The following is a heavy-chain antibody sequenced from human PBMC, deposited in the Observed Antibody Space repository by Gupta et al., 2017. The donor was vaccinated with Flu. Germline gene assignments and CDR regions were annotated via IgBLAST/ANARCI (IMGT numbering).Heavy chain of an antibody. D-gene: IGHD2-2*01. J-gene: IGHJ6*02. CDR2: IKSKTDGGTT. V-gene: IGHV3-15*01. Sequence: RQAPGKGLEWVGRIKSKTDGGTTDYAAPVKGRFTISRDDSKNTLYLQMNSLKTEDTAVYYCTTHCSSTSCYSRYYYYGMDVWGQGTTVTVSS. CDR3: TTHCSSTSCYSRYYYYGMDV.